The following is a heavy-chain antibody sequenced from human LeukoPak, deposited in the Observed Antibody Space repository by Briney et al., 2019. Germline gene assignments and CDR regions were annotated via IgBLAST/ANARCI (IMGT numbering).Heavy chain of an antibody. CDR3: AKGRYSSSWNAYYFDY. CDR1: GFTFSSYA. CDR2: ISGSGGST. Sequence: GGSLRLSCAASGFTFSSYAMSWVRQAPGKGLEWVSAISGSGGSTHYADSVKGRFTISRDNSKNTLYLQMNSLRAEDTAVYYCAKGRYSSSWNAYYFDYWGQGTLVTVSS. J-gene: IGHJ4*02. D-gene: IGHD6-13*01. V-gene: IGHV3-23*01.